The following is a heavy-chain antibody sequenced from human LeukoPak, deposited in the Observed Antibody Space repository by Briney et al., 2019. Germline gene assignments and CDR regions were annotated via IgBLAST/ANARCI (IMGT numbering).Heavy chain of an antibody. V-gene: IGHV3-23*01. D-gene: IGHD3-22*01. CDR2: ISGSGGST. J-gene: IGHJ4*02. CDR1: GFTFSSYA. Sequence: GGSLRLSCAASGFTFSSYAMSWVRQGPGKGLEWVSTISGSGGSTYYADSVKGRFTISRDNSKDTLYLQMNSLRDEDTAVYYCARNYYEIYYFDCWGQGTLVTVSS. CDR3: ARNYYEIYYFDC.